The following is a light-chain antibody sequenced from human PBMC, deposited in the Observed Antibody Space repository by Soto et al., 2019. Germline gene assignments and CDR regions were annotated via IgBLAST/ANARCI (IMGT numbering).Light chain of an antibody. V-gene: IGLV2-14*01. CDR1: SSDVGGYNY. Sequence: QSALTQPASVSGSPGQSITISCTGTSSDVGGYNYVSWYQQHPGKAPKLMIYEVSNRPSGVSNRFSGSKSDNTASLTISGLQAEDEADYYCSSYTSNSTPVVFGGGTKLTVL. CDR3: SSYTSNSTPVV. CDR2: EVS. J-gene: IGLJ2*01.